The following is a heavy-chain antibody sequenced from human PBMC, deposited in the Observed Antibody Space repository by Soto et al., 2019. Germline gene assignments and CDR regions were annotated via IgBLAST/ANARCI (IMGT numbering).Heavy chain of an antibody. D-gene: IGHD1-26*01. CDR3: GKDIRYSGSYIVF. Sequence: GGSLRLSCAASGFTFDDYAMHWVRQAPGKGLEWVSTITWNSGSIGYADSVKGRFTISRDNAKNSLYLEMNSLGAEDTALYYCGKDIRYSGSYIVFWGQGTLVTVSS. V-gene: IGHV3-9*01. CDR2: ITWNSGSI. J-gene: IGHJ4*02. CDR1: GFTFDDYA.